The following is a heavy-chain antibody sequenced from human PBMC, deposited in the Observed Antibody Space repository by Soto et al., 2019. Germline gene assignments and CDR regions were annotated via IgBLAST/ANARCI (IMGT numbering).Heavy chain of an antibody. CDR3: ARRGYYDILTGYYKPDAFDI. J-gene: IGHJ3*02. Sequence: GGSLRLSCAASGFTFSSYAMSWVRQAPGKGLEWVSAISGSGGSTYYADSVKGRFTISRDNSKNTLYLQMNSLRAEDTAVYYCARRGYYDILTGYYKPDAFDIWGQGTMVTVSS. D-gene: IGHD3-9*01. CDR1: GFTFSSYA. CDR2: ISGSGGST. V-gene: IGHV3-23*01.